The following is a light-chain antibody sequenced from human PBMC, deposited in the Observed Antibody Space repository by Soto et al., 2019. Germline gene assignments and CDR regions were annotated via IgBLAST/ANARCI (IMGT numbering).Light chain of an antibody. CDR3: QQRNIWPPVT. Sequence: EIVLTQSPGTLSLSPGERATLSCRASQSISSSYLAWFQQKPGQAPRLLIYGASSRATGIPDRFSGSESGTGFTLTISSLEPEDSAIYYCQQRNIWPPVTFGQGTRLEIK. CDR2: GAS. CDR1: QSISSSY. V-gene: IGKV3D-20*02. J-gene: IGKJ5*01.